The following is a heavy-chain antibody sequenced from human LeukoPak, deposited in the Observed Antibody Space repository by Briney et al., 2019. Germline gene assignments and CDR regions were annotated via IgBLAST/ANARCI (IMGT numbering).Heavy chain of an antibody. Sequence: GGSLRLSCAASGFTFSSYEMNWVRQAPGKGLEWVSYISSSGSTIYYADSVKGRFTISRDNAKNSLYLQMNSLRAEDTAVYYCASELGSGYYFDYWGQGTLVTVSS. CDR1: GFTFSSYE. J-gene: IGHJ4*02. D-gene: IGHD3-22*01. CDR3: ASELGSGYYFDY. V-gene: IGHV3-48*03. CDR2: ISSSGSTI.